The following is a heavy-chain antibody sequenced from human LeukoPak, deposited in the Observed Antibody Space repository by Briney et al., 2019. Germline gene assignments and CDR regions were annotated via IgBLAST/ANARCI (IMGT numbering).Heavy chain of an antibody. CDR2: IYYSGST. D-gene: IGHD6-13*01. CDR3: ARHGRGAAAGSDY. CDR1: GVSISNYY. J-gene: IGHJ4*02. Sequence: PSETLSLTCTVSGVSISNYYWSWIRQPPGKGLEWIGYIYYSGSTNYNPCLKSRVTISVDTSKNQVSLKLSSVTAADTAVYYCARHGRGAAAGSDYWGQGTLVGVSS. V-gene: IGHV4-59*08.